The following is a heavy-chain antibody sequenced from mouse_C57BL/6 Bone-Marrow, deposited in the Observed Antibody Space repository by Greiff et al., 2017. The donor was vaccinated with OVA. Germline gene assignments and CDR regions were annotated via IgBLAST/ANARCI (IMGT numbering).Heavy chain of an antibody. CDR3: ERGYYGYDYAMDY. Sequence: DVQLVESGGGLVKPGGSLKLSCAASGFTFSSYAMSWVRQTPEKRLEWVATISDGGSYTYYPDNVKGRFTISRDNAKNNLYLQMSHLKSEDTAMYYGERGYYGYDYAMDYWGQGTSVTVSS. D-gene: IGHD2-2*01. CDR2: ISDGGSYT. CDR1: GFTFSSYA. V-gene: IGHV5-4*01. J-gene: IGHJ4*01.